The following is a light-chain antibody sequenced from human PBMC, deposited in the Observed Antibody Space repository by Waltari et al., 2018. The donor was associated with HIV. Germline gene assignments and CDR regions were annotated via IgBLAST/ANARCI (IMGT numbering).Light chain of an antibody. CDR3: MQARQTPPT. CDR1: QSLLHSDGENY. CDR2: LGS. V-gene: IGKV2-28*01. Sequence: DIVMTQSPLSLPVVPGEPASISCKSSQSLLHSDGENYVDWYLRKPGQSPQLLIYLGSNRPFGVPDRFSGSGTGTDFTLKISRVEADDVGIYYCMQARQTPPTFGQGTKLEIK. J-gene: IGKJ2*01.